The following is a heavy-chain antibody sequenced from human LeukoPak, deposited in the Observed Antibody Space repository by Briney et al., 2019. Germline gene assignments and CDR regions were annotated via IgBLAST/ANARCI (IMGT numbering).Heavy chain of an antibody. Sequence: PGGSLRLSCAASGFTFSSFAMGWVRQAPGKGLEWVSTVSGSGGNIYYADSVKGRFTISRDNSKHTLYLQMNSLRAEDTAVYYCAKFYADYGDYELFSRDYWGQGTLVTVSS. V-gene: IGHV3-23*01. CDR1: GFTFSSFA. J-gene: IGHJ4*02. CDR2: VSGSGGNI. CDR3: AKFYADYGDYELFSRDY. D-gene: IGHD4-17*01.